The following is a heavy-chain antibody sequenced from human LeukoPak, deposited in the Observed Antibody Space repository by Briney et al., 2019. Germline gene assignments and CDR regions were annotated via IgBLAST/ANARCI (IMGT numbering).Heavy chain of an antibody. Sequence: ASVKVSCKASGYTFTGHYMNWVRQAPGQGLEWMGWIHPNSGGTNYAQKFQSRVTMTRDTSMSTAYMELSSLRSDDTAVYYCAREQRRAFEEATFYFDSWGQGTLVTVSS. CDR1: GYTFTGHY. J-gene: IGHJ4*02. CDR3: AREQRRAFEEATFYFDS. V-gene: IGHV1-2*02. CDR2: IHPNSGGT. D-gene: IGHD3-3*02.